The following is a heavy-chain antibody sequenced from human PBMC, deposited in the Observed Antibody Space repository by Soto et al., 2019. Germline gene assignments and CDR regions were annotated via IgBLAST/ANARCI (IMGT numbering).Heavy chain of an antibody. CDR2: IYYSGST. Sequence: SETLSLTCTVSGGSISSYYWSWIRQPPGKGLEWIGYIYYSGSTNYNPSLKGRVTISVDTSKNQFSLKLSSVTAADTAVYYCARGSNYDILTGYSGPDWFDPWGQGTLVTVSS. D-gene: IGHD3-9*01. CDR1: GGSISSYY. CDR3: ARGSNYDILTGYSGPDWFDP. V-gene: IGHV4-59*01. J-gene: IGHJ5*02.